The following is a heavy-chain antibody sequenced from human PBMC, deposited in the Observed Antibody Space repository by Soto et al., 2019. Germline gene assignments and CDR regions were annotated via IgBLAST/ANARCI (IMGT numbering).Heavy chain of an antibody. V-gene: IGHV4-34*01. J-gene: IGHJ4*02. CDR3: VSARWDY. CDR2: IYYTGST. Sequence: SETLSLTCAVSGGSFDANWWTWVRQPPGKGLDWIGEIYYTGSTNYNPSLKSRVNISVDTSKNQFSLRLTSVTAADTAVYYCVSARWDYWGRGTLVTVSS. CDR1: GGSFDANW.